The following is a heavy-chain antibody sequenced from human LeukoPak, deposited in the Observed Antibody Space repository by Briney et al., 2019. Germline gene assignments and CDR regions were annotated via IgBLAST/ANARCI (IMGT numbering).Heavy chain of an antibody. Sequence: ASVKVSCKTSGYTFTAYHMHWVRQAPGQGLEFVGWIYPPTGGTVLAGKFQGRVTMTSDTSIAAAYMELSGLTFDDTAVYYCVRENWYYVHWGQGTLVTVSS. CDR3: VRENWYYVH. D-gene: IGHD3-16*01. CDR2: IYPPTGGT. J-gene: IGHJ4*02. V-gene: IGHV1-2*02. CDR1: GYTFTAYH.